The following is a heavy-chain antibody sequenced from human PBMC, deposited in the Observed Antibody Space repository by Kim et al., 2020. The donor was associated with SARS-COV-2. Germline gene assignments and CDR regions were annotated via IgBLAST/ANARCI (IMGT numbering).Heavy chain of an antibody. V-gene: IGHV3-23*01. Sequence: GGSLRLSCAASGFTFSDYDMSWVRQAPGKGLEWVSYISPRSDDIPYADSVEGRFTISRDNSKNTLFLQMNSLRVEDAAVYYCAKEGEAPAGSTHAHWGQGVLVTVSS. J-gene: IGHJ4*02. CDR1: GFTFSDYD. CDR3: AKEGEAPAGSTHAH. D-gene: IGHD6-13*01. CDR2: ISPRSDDI.